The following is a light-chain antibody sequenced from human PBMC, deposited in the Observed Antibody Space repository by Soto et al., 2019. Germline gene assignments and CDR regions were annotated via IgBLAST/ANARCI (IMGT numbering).Light chain of an antibody. J-gene: IGKJ5*01. V-gene: IGKV1-9*01. CDR3: QQRNSYPVT. CDR2: DSS. Sequence: IQLTQFPSSLSASIGDRVTITCRASQGIRNYLAWYQQKPGKAPILLIYDSSTLLSGVPSRFGGSGSGTDLTLTISSLQPEDYATYYCQQRNSYPVTFGQGTRLEIK. CDR1: QGIRNY.